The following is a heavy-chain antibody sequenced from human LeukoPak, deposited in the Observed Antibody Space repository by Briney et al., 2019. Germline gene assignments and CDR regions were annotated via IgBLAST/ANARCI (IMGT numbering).Heavy chain of an antibody. CDR2: IYYSGST. Sequence: PSETLSLTCTVSGGSISSYYWSWIRQPPGKGLEWIGYIYYSGSTNYNPSLKRRVTISVDTSKNQFSLKLSSVTAPYTAVYYCAASELVVVTAPDYWGHGTLVTVSS. J-gene: IGHJ4*01. D-gene: IGHD2-21*02. CDR3: AASELVVVTAPDY. CDR1: GGSISSYY. V-gene: IGHV4-59*01.